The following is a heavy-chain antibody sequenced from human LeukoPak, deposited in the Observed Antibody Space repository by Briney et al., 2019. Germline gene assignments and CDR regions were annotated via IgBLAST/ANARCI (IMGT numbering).Heavy chain of an antibody. CDR1: GGSISSYY. CDR3: ESSSTGWDYYDSSGYYAFDY. J-gene: IGHJ4*02. V-gene: IGHV4-59*08. CDR2: IYYSGST. D-gene: IGHD3-22*01. Sequence: SETLSLTCTVSGGSISSYYWSWIRQPPGKGLEWIGYIYYSGSTNYNPSLKSRVTISVDTSKNQFSLKLSSVTAADTAVYYCESSSTGWDYYDSSGYYAFDYWGQGTLVTVSS.